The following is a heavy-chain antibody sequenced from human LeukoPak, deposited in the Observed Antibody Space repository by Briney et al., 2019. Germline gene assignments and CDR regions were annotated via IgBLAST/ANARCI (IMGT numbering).Heavy chain of an antibody. Sequence: PGGSLRLSCAASGFTFSNYGMHWVRQAPGKGLEWVTFIRNDGSSKDYANTVMGRFTVSRDNLKNTLYLQVNSLRAEDTAVYYCAGGTAADGNSFDSWGQGTLVTVSS. J-gene: IGHJ4*02. CDR2: IRNDGSSK. CDR1: GFTFSNYG. V-gene: IGHV3-30*02. CDR3: AGGTAADGNSFDS. D-gene: IGHD6-13*01.